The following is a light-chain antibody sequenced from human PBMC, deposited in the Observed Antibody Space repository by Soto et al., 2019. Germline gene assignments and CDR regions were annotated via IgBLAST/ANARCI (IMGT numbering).Light chain of an antibody. Sequence: QSALTQPRSVSASPGQSVTISCTVTTGDVGYSNYVSWYQHHPGKAPKLMIYDVSERPSGVPDRFSGSKSGNAASLTISGLQADDEADYYCCSYGRSSVVFVGGTKLTVL. CDR3: CSYGRSSVV. CDR2: DVS. J-gene: IGLJ2*01. CDR1: TGDVGYSNY. V-gene: IGLV2-11*01.